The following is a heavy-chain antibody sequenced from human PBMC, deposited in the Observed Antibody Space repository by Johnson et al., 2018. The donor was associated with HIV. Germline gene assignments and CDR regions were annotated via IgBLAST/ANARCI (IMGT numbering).Heavy chain of an antibody. CDR2: IKQDGSEK. J-gene: IGHJ3*02. V-gene: IGHV3-7*01. CDR3: AKKGRAAAEGGVGAFEI. Sequence: EVQLVESGGGLVQPGGSLRLSCAASGFTFSSYWMSWVRQAPGKGLEWVANIKQDGSEKSYVDSVKGRFTISRDNAKNSLYLQMNSLRAEDTAVYYCAKKGRAAAEGGVGAFEIWGQGTMVTVSS. D-gene: IGHD6-13*01. CDR1: GFTFSSYW.